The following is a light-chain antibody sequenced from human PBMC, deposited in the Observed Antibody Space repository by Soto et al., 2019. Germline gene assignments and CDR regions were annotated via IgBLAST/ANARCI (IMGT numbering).Light chain of an antibody. CDR2: GNS. CDR3: QSYDSSLNGGV. Sequence: QSVLTQPPSVSGAPGQRVTISCTGSSSNIGAGYDGHWYQQLPGTAPKLLIYGNSNRPSGVPDRFSGSKSGTSASLAITGLQAEDEADYYCQSYDSSLNGGVFGGGTKVTVL. V-gene: IGLV1-40*01. CDR1: SSNIGAGYD. J-gene: IGLJ3*02.